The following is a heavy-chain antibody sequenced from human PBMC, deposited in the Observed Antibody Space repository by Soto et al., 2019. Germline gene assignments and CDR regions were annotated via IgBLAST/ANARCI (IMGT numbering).Heavy chain of an antibody. Sequence: ASVKVSCKASGYTFNFYGITWVRQAPGQGLEWMGWISGFNGNTNYAADLQGRVTMTTDTSTSTAYMELRGLRSDDTAVYYCARIGVSSGHESPDFDSWGQGILVTVSS. CDR3: ARIGVSSGHESPDFDS. J-gene: IGHJ4*02. CDR2: ISGFNGNT. CDR1: GYTFNFYG. D-gene: IGHD3-16*01. V-gene: IGHV1-18*01.